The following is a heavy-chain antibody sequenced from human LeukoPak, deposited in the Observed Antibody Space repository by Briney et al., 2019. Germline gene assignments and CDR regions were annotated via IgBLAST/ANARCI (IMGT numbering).Heavy chain of an antibody. Sequence: GGSLRLSCAASGFTFSSYWMSWVRQAPGKGPEWVANINQDGSEKYYADSVKGRFTISRDNAKNSLYLQMNSLRAEDTAVYYCARDWYSSLIDPWGQGTLVTVSS. CDR2: INQDGSEK. CDR1: GFTFSSYW. CDR3: ARDWYSSLIDP. D-gene: IGHD6-13*01. V-gene: IGHV3-7*01. J-gene: IGHJ5*02.